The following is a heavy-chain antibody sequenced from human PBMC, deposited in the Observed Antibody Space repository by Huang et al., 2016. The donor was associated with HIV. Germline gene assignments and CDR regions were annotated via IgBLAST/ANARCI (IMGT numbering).Heavy chain of an antibody. CDR2: ISCNNGNT. D-gene: IGHD3-16*01. V-gene: IGHV1-18*04. Sequence: QVQLVQSGAEVKKPGASVKVSCKASGYTFSTYGISWVRQAPGQGLEWMGWISCNNGNTNNVQKCQGRVTMTTDTSTSTADMELRSLRSDDTAVYYCARDVRSMQGGLFDYWGQGTLVTVSS. J-gene: IGHJ4*02. CDR3: ARDVRSMQGGLFDY. CDR1: GYTFSTYG.